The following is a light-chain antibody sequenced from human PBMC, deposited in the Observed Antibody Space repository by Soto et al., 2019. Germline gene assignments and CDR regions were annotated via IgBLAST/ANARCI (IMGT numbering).Light chain of an antibody. Sequence: AIRMTQSPSSLSASTGDRVTITCRASQGISSYLAWYQQKPGKAPKLLIYAASTLQSGVPSRFSGSGSGTDFTLTISWLQSEDFATYYCQQYYSYPPLTFGGGTKVEIK. V-gene: IGKV1-8*01. CDR2: AAS. CDR1: QGISSY. CDR3: QQYYSYPPLT. J-gene: IGKJ4*01.